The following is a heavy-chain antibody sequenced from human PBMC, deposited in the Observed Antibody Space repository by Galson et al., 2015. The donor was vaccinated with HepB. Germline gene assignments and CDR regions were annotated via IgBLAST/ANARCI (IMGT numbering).Heavy chain of an antibody. V-gene: IGHV3-7*01. Sequence: SLRLSCAASGFTFSSYWMSWVRQAPGKGLEWVANIKQDGSEKYYVDSVKGRFTISRDNAKNSLYLQMNSLRAEDTAVYYCARDSQTWELLGFDYWGQGTLVTVSS. D-gene: IGHD1-26*01. CDR1: GFTFSSYW. CDR3: ARDSQTWELLGFDY. CDR2: IKQDGSEK. J-gene: IGHJ4*02.